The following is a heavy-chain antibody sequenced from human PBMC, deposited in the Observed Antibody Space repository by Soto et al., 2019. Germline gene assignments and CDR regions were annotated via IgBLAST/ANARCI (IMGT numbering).Heavy chain of an antibody. CDR3: AREAPVSYYYYYGMDV. CDR2: IYYSGST. CDR1: GESISSSSYY. J-gene: IGHJ6*02. Sequence: SETLSLTCSVSGESISSSSYYWGWIRQPPGKGLEWIGSIYYSGSTNYNPSLKSRVTISVDTSKNQFSLKLSSVTAADTAVYYCAREAPVSYYYYYGMDVWGQGTTVTVSS. V-gene: IGHV4-39*07.